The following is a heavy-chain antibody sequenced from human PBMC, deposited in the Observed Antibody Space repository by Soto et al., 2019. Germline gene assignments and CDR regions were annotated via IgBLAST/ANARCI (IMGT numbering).Heavy chain of an antibody. CDR1: GFTLSDHY. CDR3: VRGHWSFDY. CDR2: SRNKDHSYST. V-gene: IGHV3-72*01. Sequence: EVQLVESGGGLVQPGGSLRLSCAASGFTLSDHYMDWVRQAPGKGLEWVARSRNKDHSYSTEYAASVKGRFTISRDDSQNSLYLLMTSLKAEDTAVYYCVRGHWSFDYWGQGIVVTVSS. D-gene: IGHD2-8*02. J-gene: IGHJ4*02.